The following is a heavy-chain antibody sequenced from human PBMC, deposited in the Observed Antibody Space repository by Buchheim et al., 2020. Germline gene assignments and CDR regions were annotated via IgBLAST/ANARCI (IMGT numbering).Heavy chain of an antibody. CDR3: AKDRIDYYGSGSPYYYYGMDV. J-gene: IGHJ6*02. Sequence: QVQLVESGGGVVQPGRSLRLSCAASGFTFSSYGMHWVRQAPGKGLEWVAVISYDGSNKYYADSVKGRFSISRDNSENTLYLQMNSLRAEDTAVYYCAKDRIDYYGSGSPYYYYGMDVWGQGTT. CDR2: ISYDGSNK. D-gene: IGHD3-10*01. CDR1: GFTFSSYG. V-gene: IGHV3-30*18.